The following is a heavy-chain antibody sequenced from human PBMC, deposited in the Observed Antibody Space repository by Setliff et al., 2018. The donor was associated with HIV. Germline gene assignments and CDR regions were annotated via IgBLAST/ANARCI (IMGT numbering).Heavy chain of an antibody. CDR2: IHTSGTT. CDR1: GDSSSNDY. D-gene: IGHD5-12*01. V-gene: IGHV4-59*08. Sequence: SETLSLTCTVSGDSSSNDYWTWVRQPPGKGLEWIGNIHTSGTTKYNPSLNSRVTISVDMSKSQFSLRLSSVTAADTAVYYCARQPRWLQFPRYFDYWGQGTLVTVSS. J-gene: IGHJ4*02. CDR3: ARQPRWLQFPRYFDY.